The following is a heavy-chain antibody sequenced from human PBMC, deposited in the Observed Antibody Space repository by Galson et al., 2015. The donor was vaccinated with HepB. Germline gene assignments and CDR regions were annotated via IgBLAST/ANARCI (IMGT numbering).Heavy chain of an antibody. D-gene: IGHD2-21*02. V-gene: IGHV3-48*04. CDR2: ISRSSYTI. J-gene: IGHJ1*01. Sequence: SLRLSCAASGFTLSNYSMNWVRQAPGKGLEWVAYISRSSYTIHYPGPVKGRFTISRDNAKNSLYLQMNSLRAEDTAVYYCAREEEVYCGGDCYSRYFQHWGQGTLVTVSS. CDR3: AREEEVYCGGDCYSRYFQH. CDR1: GFTLSNYS.